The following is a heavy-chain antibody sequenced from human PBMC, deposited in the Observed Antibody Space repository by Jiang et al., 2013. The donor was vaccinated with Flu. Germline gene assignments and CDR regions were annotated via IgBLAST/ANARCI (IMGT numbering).Heavy chain of an antibody. CDR3: AKRLERIAVPYYGMDV. Sequence: LVESGGGLVQPGGSLRLSCAASGFTFSSYAMSWVRQAPGKGLEWVSAISGSGGSTYYADSVKGRFTISRDNSRNTLYLQMNSLRAEDTAVYYCAKRLERIAVPYYGMDVWGQGTTVTVSS. J-gene: IGHJ6*02. D-gene: IGHD6-19*01. CDR1: GFTFSSYA. CDR2: ISGSGGST. V-gene: IGHV3-23*04.